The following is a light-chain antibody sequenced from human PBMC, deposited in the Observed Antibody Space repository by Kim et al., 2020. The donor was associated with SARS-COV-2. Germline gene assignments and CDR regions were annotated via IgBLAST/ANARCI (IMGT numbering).Light chain of an antibody. CDR2: EAS. J-gene: IGKJ1*01. CDR3: QHYDVYSGT. CDR1: QSISIS. Sequence: ASLGDRVPITCRASQSISISLAWYQQKPGKAPNLLIYEASSLQSGVPSRFSGSGSGTEFTLTISSLQPADFATYYCQHYDVYSGTFGQGTKVDIK. V-gene: IGKV1-5*01.